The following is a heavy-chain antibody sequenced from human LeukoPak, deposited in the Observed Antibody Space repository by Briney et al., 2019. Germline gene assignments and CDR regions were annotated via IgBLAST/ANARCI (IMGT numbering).Heavy chain of an antibody. CDR2: ISSSSSCI. V-gene: IGHV3-21*01. J-gene: IGHJ4*02. Sequence: GGSLRLSCAASGFTFSSYSMNWVRQAPGKGLEWLSSISSSSSCIYYADSVKGRFTISRDNAKNSLYLQMNSLRAEDTAVYYCAKDQSSGYYKTFDYWGQGTLVTVSS. CDR1: GFTFSSYS. D-gene: IGHD3-22*01. CDR3: AKDQSSGYYKTFDY.